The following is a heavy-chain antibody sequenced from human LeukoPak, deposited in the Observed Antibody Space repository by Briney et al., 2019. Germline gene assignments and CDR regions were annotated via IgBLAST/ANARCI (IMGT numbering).Heavy chain of an antibody. CDR3: AKVRYSGYEGNPVYFDY. Sequence: GGSLRLSCAASGFTFSSYAMSWVRQAPGKGLEWVSVISGSGYTYYADAVKGRFTISRDNSKNTLYLQMNSLRVEDTAVYYCAKVRYSGYEGNPVYFDYWGQGTLVTVSS. CDR1: GFTFSSYA. J-gene: IGHJ4*02. V-gene: IGHV3-23*01. CDR2: ISGSGYT. D-gene: IGHD5-12*01.